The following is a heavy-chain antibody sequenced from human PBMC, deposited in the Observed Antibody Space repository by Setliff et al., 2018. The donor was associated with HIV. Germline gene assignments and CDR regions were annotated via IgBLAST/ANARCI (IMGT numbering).Heavy chain of an antibody. V-gene: IGHV4-39*02. CDR3: ARDWRHGYDLNFDY. CDR2: IHYTGNT. CDR1: GGSITSTTYY. Sequence: SSETLSLTCTVSGGSITSTTYYWGWIRQPPGKGLEWIGTIHYTGNTYHNPSLKSRVTISVEASKNQISLKLTAVTAADSAMYYCARDWRHGYDLNFDYWGQGTLVTVS. J-gene: IGHJ4*02. D-gene: IGHD5-12*01.